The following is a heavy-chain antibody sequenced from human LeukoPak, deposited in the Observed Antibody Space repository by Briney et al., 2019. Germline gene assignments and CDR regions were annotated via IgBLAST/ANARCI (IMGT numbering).Heavy chain of an antibody. Sequence: SETLSLTCTVSGGSISSYYWSWLRQPPGKGLEWIGYIYYSGSTNYNPSLKSRVTISVDTSKNQFSLKLSSVTAADTAVYYCARQQLGSAILFDPWGQGTLVTVSS. V-gene: IGHV4-59*01. CDR3: ARQQLGSAILFDP. J-gene: IGHJ5*02. D-gene: IGHD3-10*01. CDR1: GGSISSYY. CDR2: IYYSGST.